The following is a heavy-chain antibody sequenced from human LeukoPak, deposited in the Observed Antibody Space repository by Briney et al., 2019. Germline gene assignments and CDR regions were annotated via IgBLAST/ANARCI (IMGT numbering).Heavy chain of an antibody. CDR2: ISGGGETT. CDR3: ARDYADYVGYFFFDY. V-gene: IGHV3-23*01. J-gene: IGHJ4*02. Sequence: GGSLRLSCAASGFIFSTYGMYWVRQAPGKGLEWVSSISGGGETTYYADSAKGRFTISRDNSQNTLYLQMNSLRAEDTAVYYCARDYADYVGYFFFDYWGQGTLVTVSS. CDR1: GFIFSTYG. D-gene: IGHD4-17*01.